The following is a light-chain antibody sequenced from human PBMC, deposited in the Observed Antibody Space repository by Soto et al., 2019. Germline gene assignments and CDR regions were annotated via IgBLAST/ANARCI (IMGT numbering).Light chain of an antibody. CDR2: GAS. CDR3: QQYGSSLT. V-gene: IGKV3-20*01. Sequence: EIVLTQSAGTLSLSPGERATLSCRASQSVSNNYLAWYKQKPGQAPRLLIYGASNRATGIPDRFSGSGSGTDFTLTISRLEPEDFGVDDCQQYGSSLTFGQGTKVDIK. CDR1: QSVSNNY. J-gene: IGKJ1*01.